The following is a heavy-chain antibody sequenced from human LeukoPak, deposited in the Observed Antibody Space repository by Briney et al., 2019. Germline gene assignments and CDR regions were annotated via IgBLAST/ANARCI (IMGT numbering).Heavy chain of an antibody. CDR2: IDPSDSYT. Sequence: GESLKISCKGSGYSFTSYWISWVRQMPGKGLEWMGRIDPSDSYTNYSPSFQGHVTISADKSISTAYLQWSSLKASDTAMYYCARQGLAYGPGSSGPSYYYYGMDVWGKGTTVTVSS. V-gene: IGHV5-10-1*01. CDR1: GYSFTSYW. CDR3: ARQGLAYGPGSSGPSYYYYGMDV. D-gene: IGHD3-10*01. J-gene: IGHJ6*04.